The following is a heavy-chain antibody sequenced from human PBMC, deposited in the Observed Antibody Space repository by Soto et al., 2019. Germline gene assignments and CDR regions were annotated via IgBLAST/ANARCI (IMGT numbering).Heavy chain of an antibody. CDR3: ARNGGCSGGSCYSTSYYYYYGMDV. V-gene: IGHV1-46*01. CDR1: GYTFTSYY. CDR2: INPSGGST. Sequence: ASVKVSCKASGYTFTSYYMHWVRQAPGQGLEWMGIINPSGGSTSYAQKFQGRVTMTRDTSTSTVYMELSSLRSEDTAVYYCARNGGCSGGSCYSTSYYYYYGMDVWGQGTTVTVSS. J-gene: IGHJ6*02. D-gene: IGHD2-15*01.